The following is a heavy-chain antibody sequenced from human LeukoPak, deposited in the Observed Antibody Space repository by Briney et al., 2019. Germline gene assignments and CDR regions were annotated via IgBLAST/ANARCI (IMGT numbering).Heavy chain of an antibody. CDR2: ISGSGGST. CDR1: GFTFSSYA. V-gene: IGHV3-23*01. CDR3: AKTQSPTILTGLFSPGRGWFDP. Sequence: GGSLRLSCAASGFTFSSYAMSWVRQAPGKGLEWVSAISGSGGSTYYADSVKGRFTISRDNSKNTLYLQMNSLRAEDTAVYYCAKTQSPTILTGLFSPGRGWFDPWGQGTLVNVSS. D-gene: IGHD3-9*01. J-gene: IGHJ5*02.